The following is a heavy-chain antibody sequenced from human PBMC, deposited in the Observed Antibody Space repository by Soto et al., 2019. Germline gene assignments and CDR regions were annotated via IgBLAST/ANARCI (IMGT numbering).Heavy chain of an antibody. J-gene: IGHJ4*02. Sequence: ASVKVSCKASGYTFTGYYMHWVRQAPGQGLEWMGWINPNSGGTNYAQKFQGWVTMTRDTSISTAYMELSRLRSDDTAVYYCARGESVEYDILTGYYTRWGQGTLVTVSS. CDR2: INPNSGGT. V-gene: IGHV1-2*04. CDR1: GYTFTGYY. CDR3: ARGESVEYDILTGYYTR. D-gene: IGHD3-9*01.